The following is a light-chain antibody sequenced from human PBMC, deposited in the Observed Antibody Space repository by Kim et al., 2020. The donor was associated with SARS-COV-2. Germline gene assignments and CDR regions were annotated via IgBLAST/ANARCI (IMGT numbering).Light chain of an antibody. Sequence: VLTQPPSTSGTPGQRVTISCSGSNSNIGSNTANWYQQLPGTAPKVLIYNDNKRPSGVPDRVSGSKSGTSASLAISGLQSEDEADYYCAAWDDSLNGWVFGGGTQLTVL. CDR2: NDN. CDR3: AAWDDSLNGWV. CDR1: NSNIGSNT. V-gene: IGLV1-44*01. J-gene: IGLJ3*02.